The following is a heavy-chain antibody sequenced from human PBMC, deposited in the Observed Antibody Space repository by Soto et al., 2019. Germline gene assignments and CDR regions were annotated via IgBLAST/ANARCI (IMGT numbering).Heavy chain of an antibody. CDR1: GYTFTIYA. D-gene: IGHD2-2*01. CDR3: ARDGVGYCSSTSCYANDY. CDR2: INAGNGNT. V-gene: IGHV1-3*01. J-gene: IGHJ4*02. Sequence: ASVKVSCTASGYTFTIYAMHWVRQAPGQRLEWMGWINAGNGNTKYSQKFQGGVTITRDTSASTAYMELSSLRSEDTAVYYCARDGVGYCSSTSCYANDYWGQGTLVTVSS.